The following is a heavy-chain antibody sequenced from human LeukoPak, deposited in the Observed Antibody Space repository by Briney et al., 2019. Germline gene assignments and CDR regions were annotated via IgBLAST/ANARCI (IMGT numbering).Heavy chain of an antibody. Sequence: GGSLRLSCAASGSTFSSYEMNWVRQAPGKGLEWVSYISSSGSTIYYAYSVKGRFTISRDNAKNSLYLQMNSLRAEDTAVYYCARDHRRGFGIVVVPAAICWGQGTLVTVSS. CDR1: GSTFSSYE. V-gene: IGHV3-48*03. J-gene: IGHJ4*02. D-gene: IGHD2-2*02. CDR3: ARDHRRGFGIVVVPAAIC. CDR2: ISSSGSTI.